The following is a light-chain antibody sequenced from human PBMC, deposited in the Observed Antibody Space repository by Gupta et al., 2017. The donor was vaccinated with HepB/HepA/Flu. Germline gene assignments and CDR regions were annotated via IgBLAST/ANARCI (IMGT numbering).Light chain of an antibody. CDR3: QSADSSGPYFYVV. CDR2: QDS. V-gene: IGLV3-25*03. Sequence: SYKLTQPPSVSVSPGRTARITCSGDTLPKQYVYWYQQKPGQAPLLVIYQDSERPSGIPERFSGSSSGTTVTLTISGAQAEDEADYYCQSADSSGPYFYVVFGGGTKLTVL. CDR1: TLPKQY. J-gene: IGLJ2*01.